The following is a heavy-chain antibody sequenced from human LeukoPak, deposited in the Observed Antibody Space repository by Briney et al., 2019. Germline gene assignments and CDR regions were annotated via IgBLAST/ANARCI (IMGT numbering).Heavy chain of an antibody. CDR2: IYTSGST. J-gene: IGHJ3*02. CDR3: AREAPPGERAFDI. V-gene: IGHV4-61*02. CDR1: GGSISSGSYY. D-gene: IGHD1-1*01. Sequence: SETLSLTCTVSGGSISSGSYYWSWIRQPAGKGLEWIGRIYTSGSTNYNPSLKSRVTISVDTSKNQFSLKLSSVTAADTAVYYCAREAPPGERAFDIWGQGTMVTVSS.